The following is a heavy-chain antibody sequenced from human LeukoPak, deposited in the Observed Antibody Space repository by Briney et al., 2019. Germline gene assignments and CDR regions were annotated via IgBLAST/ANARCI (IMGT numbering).Heavy chain of an antibody. CDR3: ASGLRVGSAFDI. J-gene: IGHJ3*02. Sequence: ASVKVSCKASGYTFTSYAMHWVRQAPGQRLEWMGWINAGNGNTKYSQKFQGGVTITRDTSASTAYMELSSLRSEDTAVYYCASGLRVGSAFDIWGQGTMVTVSS. D-gene: IGHD3-16*01. CDR1: GYTFTSYA. V-gene: IGHV1-3*01. CDR2: INAGNGNT.